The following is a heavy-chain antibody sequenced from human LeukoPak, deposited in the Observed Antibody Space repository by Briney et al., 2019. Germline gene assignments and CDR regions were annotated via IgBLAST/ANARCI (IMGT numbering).Heavy chain of an antibody. V-gene: IGHV1-18*01. CDR3: ARDPSNTSGRYIYFDY. CDR2: ISTYNGDT. D-gene: IGHD2-2*01. CDR1: GYTFTRYA. J-gene: IGHJ4*02. Sequence: ASVKVSCKASGYTFTRYAISWVRQAPGQGLEWMGWISTYNGDTNYAQNFQGRVTMTTDTSTTTAYMELRSLRSDDSAIYFCARDPSNTSGRYIYFDYWGQGTLVTVSP.